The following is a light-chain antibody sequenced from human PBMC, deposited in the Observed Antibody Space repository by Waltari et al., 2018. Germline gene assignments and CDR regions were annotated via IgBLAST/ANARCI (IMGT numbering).Light chain of an antibody. Sequence: DLPMTPSPPTLSASVGDRVTPTCRASQSIIRWLAWYQQKPGTAPKLLIYDASTLETGVPSRFSGSGSETEFTLTINNLQTDDFGTYYCQQYLSFSGLTFGGGTKV. CDR1: QSIIRW. V-gene: IGKV1-5*01. J-gene: IGKJ4*01. CDR3: QQYLSFSGLT. CDR2: DAS.